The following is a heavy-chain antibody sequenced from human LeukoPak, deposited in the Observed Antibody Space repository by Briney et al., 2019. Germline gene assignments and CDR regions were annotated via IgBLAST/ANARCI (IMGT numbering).Heavy chain of an antibody. CDR2: INSDGSST. Sequence: GGSLRLSCAASGFTFSSYWMHWVRQAPGKGLVWVSRINSDGSSTSYADSVKGRFTISRDNAKNTLYLQMNSLRAEDTAMYYCARVRYYDFWSGYYYYYYMDVWGKGTTVTVSS. CDR3: ARVRYYDFWSGYYYYYYMDV. CDR1: GFTFSSYW. V-gene: IGHV3-74*01. D-gene: IGHD3-3*01. J-gene: IGHJ6*03.